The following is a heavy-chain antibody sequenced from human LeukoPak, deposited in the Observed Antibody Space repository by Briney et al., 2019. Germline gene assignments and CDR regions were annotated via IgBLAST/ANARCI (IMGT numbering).Heavy chain of an antibody. CDR3: AKGEIVVVTANPFDY. D-gene: IGHD2-21*02. CDR2: INQHGSEE. V-gene: IGHV3-7*03. CDR1: GFTFSSYA. Sequence: GRSLRLSCAASGFTFSSYAMHWVRQAPGKGLEWVANINQHGSEEFYVDSVKGRFTISRDNAKNSLYLHMNSLRAEDTAVYYCAKGEIVVVTANPFDYWGQGTLVTVSS. J-gene: IGHJ4*02.